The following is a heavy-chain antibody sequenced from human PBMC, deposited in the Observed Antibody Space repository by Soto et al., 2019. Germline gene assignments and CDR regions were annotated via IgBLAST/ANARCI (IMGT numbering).Heavy chain of an antibody. CDR2: IWLDGSNK. CDR3: ARGLWSFDY. V-gene: IGHV3-33*01. Sequence: QVQLVASGGGVVQPGRSLRLSCAASGFTFSSYGMHWVRQAPGKGLEWVAVIWLDGSNKYYADSVKGRFTISRDNSKHTLYLQMNSLRAEDTAVYYCARGLWSFDYWGQGNLVTVSS. CDR1: GFTFSSYG. J-gene: IGHJ4*02. D-gene: IGHD5-18*01.